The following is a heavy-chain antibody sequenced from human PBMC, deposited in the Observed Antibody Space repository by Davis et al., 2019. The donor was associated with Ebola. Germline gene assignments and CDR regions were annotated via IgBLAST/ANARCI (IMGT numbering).Heavy chain of an antibody. D-gene: IGHD4-17*01. J-gene: IGHJ4*02. Sequence: PGGSLRLSCAASGFTFSDYYMSWIRQAPGKGLEWVSAISGSGGSTYYADSVKGRFTISRDNSKNTLYLQMNSLRAEDTAVYYCAAATVTTVYFDYWGQGTLVTVSS. V-gene: IGHV3-23*01. CDR2: ISGSGGST. CDR1: GFTFSDYY. CDR3: AAATVTTVYFDY.